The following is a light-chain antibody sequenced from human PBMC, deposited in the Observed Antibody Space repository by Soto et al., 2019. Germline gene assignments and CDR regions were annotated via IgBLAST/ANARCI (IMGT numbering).Light chain of an antibody. V-gene: IGLV2-23*02. J-gene: IGLJ7*01. CDR3: CSYAGVRGAV. CDR1: SSDVGYYNL. Sequence: QSALTQPVSVSGSPGQSVTISCTGTSSDVGYYNLVAWYQQHPGKAPKVLIYEVYKRPSGVSDRFSGSKSGNTASLTISGLQAEDEGDYYCCSYAGVRGAVFGGGTLLTVL. CDR2: EVY.